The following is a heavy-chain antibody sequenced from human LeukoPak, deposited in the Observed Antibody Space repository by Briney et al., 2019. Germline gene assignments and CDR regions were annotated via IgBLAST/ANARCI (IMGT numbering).Heavy chain of an antibody. V-gene: IGHV3-30*03. J-gene: IGHJ4*02. Sequence: PGKSLRLSCAASGFTFSGYGMHWVRQAPGKGLEWVAVISRDGSKKYYADSVKGRFTISRDNSKNTLYLQMNSLRAEDTAVYYCARDPPSVVGATLGYFDYWGQGTLVTVSS. CDR2: ISRDGSKK. CDR3: ARDPPSVVGATLGYFDY. CDR1: GFTFSGYG. D-gene: IGHD1-26*01.